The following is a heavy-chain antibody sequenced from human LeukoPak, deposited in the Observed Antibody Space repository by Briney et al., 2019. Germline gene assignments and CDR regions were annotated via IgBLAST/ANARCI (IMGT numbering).Heavy chain of an antibody. V-gene: IGHV4-59*01. CDR1: GGSISSYS. Sequence: ASETLSLTCTVPGGSISSYSWSWIRQPPGKGLEWIGYIYYTGSSNYNPSLKSRVSISLDTSKNHFSLRLSSVTAADTAVYYCARRAYSYGHYYYFDFWGQGTLVTVSS. CDR2: IYYTGSS. CDR3: ARRAYSYGHYYYFDF. J-gene: IGHJ4*02. D-gene: IGHD5-18*01.